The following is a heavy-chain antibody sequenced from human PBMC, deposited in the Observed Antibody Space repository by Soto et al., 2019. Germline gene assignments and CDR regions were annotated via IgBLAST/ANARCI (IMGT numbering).Heavy chain of an antibody. CDR3: AAGEASSRNLAPYYLDF. Sequence: ASETLSLTCTVSGGSISSDYWSWIRQPPGKGLEWIGYIYYSGSTNYNPSLRSRVTISKDTSKNQFSLKLLSVTTADTAVYFCAAGEASSRNLAPYYLDFWGQGTLVTVSS. D-gene: IGHD6-13*01. CDR2: IYYSGST. CDR1: GGSISSDY. V-gene: IGHV4-59*01. J-gene: IGHJ4*02.